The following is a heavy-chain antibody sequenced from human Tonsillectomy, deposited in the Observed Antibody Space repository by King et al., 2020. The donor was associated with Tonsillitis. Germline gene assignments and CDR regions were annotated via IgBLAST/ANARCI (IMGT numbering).Heavy chain of an antibody. V-gene: IGHV4-59*01. CDR3: AREGNLGTSWYFDH. Sequence: QLQESGPGLVKPSETLSLTCTVSGGSISGYYWSWIRQPPGEGLEWIGDIYYSGSTNYNPSLKSRVTLSLDTSKTQFSLNLSSVTAADTAVYYCAREGNLGTSWYFDHWGQGTLVTVSS. J-gene: IGHJ4*02. CDR2: IYYSGST. CDR1: GGSISGYY. D-gene: IGHD6-13*01.